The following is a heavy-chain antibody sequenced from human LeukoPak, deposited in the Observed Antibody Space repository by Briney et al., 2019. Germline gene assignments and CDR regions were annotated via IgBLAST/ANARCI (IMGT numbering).Heavy chain of an antibody. V-gene: IGHV5-51*01. CDR3: ARQESEMTTPANRYFDL. CDR1: GYNFAHDW. D-gene: IGHD2-15*01. CDR2: IFPDDSDT. J-gene: IGHJ4*02. Sequence: GEPLKISCKGSGYNFAHDWIGWVRQMPGKGLEWMGIIFPDDSDTIYSPSFQGHVTISADKSINTAYLQWSDLKASDSAMYYCARQESEMTTPANRYFDLWGQGTLITVSS.